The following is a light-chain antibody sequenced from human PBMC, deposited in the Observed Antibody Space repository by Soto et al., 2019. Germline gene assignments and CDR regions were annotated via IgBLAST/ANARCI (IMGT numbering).Light chain of an antibody. CDR2: DVT. CDR3: SSYTTSNTRQIV. CDR1: SSDVGGYNY. Sequence: QSVLTQPAYGSGSHVQSIRLTCTGTSSDVGGYNYVSWYQHHPGKAPKLIIYDVTNRPSGVSNPFSGSKSGNTASLTISGLQPEDEADYYCSSYTTSNTRQIVFGTGTKVTVL. J-gene: IGLJ1*01. V-gene: IGLV2-14*03.